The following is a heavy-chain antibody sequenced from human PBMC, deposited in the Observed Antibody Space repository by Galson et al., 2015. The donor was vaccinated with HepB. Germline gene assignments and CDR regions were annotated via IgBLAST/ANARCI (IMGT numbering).Heavy chain of an antibody. CDR3: ATTYSGFDPARAYYGMDV. J-gene: IGHJ6*02. V-gene: IGHV1-24*01. Sequence: SVKVSCKVSGYTLTELSMHWVRQAPGKGLEWMGGFDHEDGETIYAQKFQGRVTMTEDTSTDTAYMELSSLRSEDTAVYYCATTYSGFDPARAYYGMDVWGQGTTVTVSS. CDR2: FDHEDGET. CDR1: GYTLTELS. D-gene: IGHD5-12*01.